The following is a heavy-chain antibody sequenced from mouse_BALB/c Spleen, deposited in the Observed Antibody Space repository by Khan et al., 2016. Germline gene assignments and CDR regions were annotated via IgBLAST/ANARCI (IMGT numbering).Heavy chain of an antibody. J-gene: IGHJ2*01. CDR1: GYSITSDYA. CDR3: ARKRGFVY. CDR2: ISYSGST. V-gene: IGHV3-2*02. Sequence: EVQLQESGPGLVKPSQSLSLTCTVTGYSITSDYAWNWIRQFPGNKLEWMGYISYSGSTSYNPSLKSRISITRDTSKNQFFLQLNSVTTEDTATYYCARKRGFVYWGQGTTLTVSS.